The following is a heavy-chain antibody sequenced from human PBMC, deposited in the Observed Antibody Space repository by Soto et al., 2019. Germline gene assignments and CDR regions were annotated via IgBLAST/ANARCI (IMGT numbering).Heavy chain of an antibody. CDR3: GYVGGYITGDYAFDL. CDR2: ISTYNENM. Sequence: ASVNVSCKVSGSTFTSSGIGWVRQAPGQGLEWLGWISTYNENMASAPKLEDRLTMTTDRSTTTAYMELRNLESDDTALYYCGYVGGYITGDYAFDLWCQRTTVTDSA. CDR1: GSTFTSSG. J-gene: IGHJ4*02. D-gene: IGHD5-18*01. V-gene: IGHV1-18*04.